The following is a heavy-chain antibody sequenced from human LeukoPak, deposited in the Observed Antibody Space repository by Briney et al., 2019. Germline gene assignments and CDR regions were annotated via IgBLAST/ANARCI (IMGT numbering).Heavy chain of an antibody. CDR3: ATGRRGQQLAYCY. CDR1: GYTLTELS. V-gene: IGHV1-24*01. D-gene: IGHD6-13*01. J-gene: IGHJ4*02. CDR2: FDPEDGET. Sequence: GASVKVSCKVSGYTLTELSMHWVRQAPGRGLEGMGGFDPEDGETIYAQKFQGRVTMTEDTSTNTAYMEMSSLRSEGTAVYYCATGRRGQQLAYCYWGQGTLVTVS.